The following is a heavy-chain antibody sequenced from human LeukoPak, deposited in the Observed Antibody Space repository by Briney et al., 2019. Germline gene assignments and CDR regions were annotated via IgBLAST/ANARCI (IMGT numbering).Heavy chain of an antibody. V-gene: IGHV1-69*05. CDR3: TTWDSHSYFQFDS. D-gene: IGHD1-26*01. J-gene: IGHJ4*02. Sequence: GASVKVSCKASGGTFSSYAISWVRQAPGQGLEWMGGIIPIFGTANYAQKFQGRVTMTRDTSMSTAYMELTSLRSEDTTVYYCTTWDSHSYFQFDSWGQGTLVTVSS. CDR1: GGTFSSYA. CDR2: IIPIFGTA.